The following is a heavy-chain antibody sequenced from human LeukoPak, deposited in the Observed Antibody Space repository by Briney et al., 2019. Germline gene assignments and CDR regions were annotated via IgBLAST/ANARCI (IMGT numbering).Heavy chain of an antibody. Sequence: ASVKVSCKASGYTFTSYGVSWVRQAPGQGLEWMGWISAYNGNTNYAQKFQGRVTITADKSTSTAYMELSSLRSEDTAVYYCARDKALKGVAARYAFDIWGQGTMVTVSS. CDR1: GYTFTSYG. V-gene: IGHV1-18*04. CDR3: ARDKALKGVAARYAFDI. CDR2: ISAYNGNT. J-gene: IGHJ3*02. D-gene: IGHD2-15*01.